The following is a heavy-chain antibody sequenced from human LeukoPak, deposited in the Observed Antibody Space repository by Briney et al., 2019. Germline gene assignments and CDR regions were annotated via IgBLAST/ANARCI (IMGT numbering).Heavy chain of an antibody. D-gene: IGHD3-3*01. CDR3: ARLTLTGVGGRGWFDA. J-gene: IGHJ5*02. CDR1: GDSISNSGWS. CDR2: MPYDENVADNEIP. V-gene: IGHV4-39*01. Sequence: PSGTLSLTCIVSGDSISNSGWSWGWIRQPPGKGLEWIGTMPYDENVADNEIPSYNPSLKSRVSISADTSKNQLSLKVNSVTAADTASYYCARLTLTGVGGRGWFDAWGQGTLVIVSS.